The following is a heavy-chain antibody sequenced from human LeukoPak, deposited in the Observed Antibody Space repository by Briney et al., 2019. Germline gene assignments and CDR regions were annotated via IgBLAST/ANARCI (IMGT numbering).Heavy chain of an antibody. CDR2: ILASGGGDST. V-gene: IGHV3-23*01. Sequence: GGSLRLSCAASGFTFKNHAMSWVRQAPGKGLEWVSAILASGGGDSTYTADSMKGRFTISRDNSKDMLYLQMDSLRGEDTAVYYCAKDFRIGYSAHFDYWGQGALVTVSS. CDR3: AKDFRIGYSAHFDY. D-gene: IGHD2-21*01. CDR1: GFTFKNHA. J-gene: IGHJ4*02.